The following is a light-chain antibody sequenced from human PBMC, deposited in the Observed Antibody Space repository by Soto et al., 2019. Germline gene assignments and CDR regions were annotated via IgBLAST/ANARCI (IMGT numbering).Light chain of an antibody. J-gene: IGKJ1*01. V-gene: IGKV1-5*01. CDR2: DVS. CDR3: QQYDSSRT. CDR1: QSIGTW. Sequence: DVQMTQSPSTLSASVGDRVTITCRASQSIGTWLAWYQQKPGGAPRLLIYDVSNLESGVPSRFSGSGSGPEFTLTSTSLQPEDFGIYYCQQYDSSRTFGQGTKVDLK.